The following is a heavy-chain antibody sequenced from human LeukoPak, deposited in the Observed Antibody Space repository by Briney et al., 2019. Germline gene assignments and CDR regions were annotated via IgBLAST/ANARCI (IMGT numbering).Heavy chain of an antibody. CDR2: INPNSGGT. CDR1: GYTFTGYY. V-gene: IGHV1-2*06. CDR3: ARDLGYCSGGSCTGGLYYYYMDV. D-gene: IGHD2-15*01. Sequence: ASVKVSCKASGYTFTGYYMHWVRQAPGQGLEWMGRINPNSGGTNYAQKFQGRVTMTRDTSISTAYMELSRLRSDDTAVYYCARDLGYCSGGSCTGGLYYYYMDVWGKGTTVTVSS. J-gene: IGHJ6*03.